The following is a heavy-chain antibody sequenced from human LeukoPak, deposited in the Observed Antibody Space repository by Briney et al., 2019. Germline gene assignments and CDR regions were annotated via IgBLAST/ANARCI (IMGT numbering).Heavy chain of an antibody. J-gene: IGHJ4*02. CDR1: GFTFSSYA. D-gene: IGHD2-2*01. V-gene: IGHV3-23*01. CDR2: INGSGGST. CDR3: AKDVNLVVPAACDY. Sequence: GGSLRLSCAASGFTFSSYAMSWVRQAPGKGLEWVSAINGSGGSTYYADSVRGRFTISRDNSKNTLYLQMNSLRAEDTAVYYCAKDVNLVVPAACDYWGQGTLVTVSS.